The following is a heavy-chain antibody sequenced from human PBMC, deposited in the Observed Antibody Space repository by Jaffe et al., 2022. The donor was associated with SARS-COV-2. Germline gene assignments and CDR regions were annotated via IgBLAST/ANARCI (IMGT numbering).Heavy chain of an antibody. CDR2: ISYDGSNK. D-gene: IGHD4-17*01. Sequence: QVQLVESGGGVVQPGRSLRLSCAASGFTFSSYAMHWVRQAPGKGLEWVAVISYDGSNKYYADSVKGRFTISRDNSKNTLYLQMNSLRAEDTAVYYCASTLGSRTTVTSYYFDYWGQGTLVTVSS. CDR1: GFTFSSYA. J-gene: IGHJ4*02. CDR3: ASTLGSRTTVTSYYFDY. V-gene: IGHV3-30-3*01.